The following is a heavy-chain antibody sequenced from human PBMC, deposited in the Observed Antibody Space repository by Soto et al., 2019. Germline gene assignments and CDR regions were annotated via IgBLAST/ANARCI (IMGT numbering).Heavy chain of an antibody. Sequence: QVQLQQWGAGLLKPSETLSLTCAVYGGSFSGYYGSWIRQPPGKGLEWIGEINHSGSTNYNPSLKRRVTISVDTSKNQFSLKLSSVTAADTAVYYCAIKSRYSSGWFDYWGQGTLVTVSS. CDR2: INHSGST. J-gene: IGHJ4*02. V-gene: IGHV4-34*01. CDR3: AIKSRYSSGWFDY. CDR1: GGSFSGYY. D-gene: IGHD6-19*01.